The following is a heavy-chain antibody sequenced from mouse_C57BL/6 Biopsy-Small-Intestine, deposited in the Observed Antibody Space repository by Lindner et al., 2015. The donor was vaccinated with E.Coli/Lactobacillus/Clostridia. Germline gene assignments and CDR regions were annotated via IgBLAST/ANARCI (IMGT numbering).Heavy chain of an antibody. Sequence: VQLQESGAELAKPGASVKMSCKASGYTFTGYWIHWMKQRPGQGLEWIGFINPSSYYTEYNQKFKDKATLTADKSSSTAYMQLSSLTSEDSAVYYCARDWDYFDYWGQGTTLTVSS. D-gene: IGHD4-1*01. J-gene: IGHJ2*01. CDR3: ARDWDYFDY. V-gene: IGHV1-7*01. CDR2: INPSSYYT. CDR1: GYTFTGYW.